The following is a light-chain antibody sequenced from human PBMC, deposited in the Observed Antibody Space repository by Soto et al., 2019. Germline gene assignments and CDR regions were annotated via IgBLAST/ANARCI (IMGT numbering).Light chain of an antibody. J-gene: IGLJ1*01. Sequence: QSVLTQPASVSGSPGQSITISCTGTSSDVGGSNYVSWYQQLPGKAPKLMVSDVSNRPSGVSNRFSGSKSGNTASLTISGLQAEDEADYYCSSYTSSNSNVFGTGTKLTVL. V-gene: IGLV2-14*03. CDR3: SSYTSSNSNV. CDR1: SSDVGGSNY. CDR2: DVS.